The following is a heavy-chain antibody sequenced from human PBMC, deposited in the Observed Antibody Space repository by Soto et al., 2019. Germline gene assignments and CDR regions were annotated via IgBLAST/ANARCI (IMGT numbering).Heavy chain of an antibody. J-gene: IGHJ4*02. CDR2: ISGSGGST. CDR1: GFTFSSFA. D-gene: IGHD6-19*01. V-gene: IGHV3-23*01. CDR3: AKVERFSSGWSPY. Sequence: EVQLLESGGDLVQPGGSLRLSCAASGFTFSSFAMNWVRQAPGKGLECVSTISGSGGSTLYADSVKGRFTISRDNSRNTLYLQMNSLRAADTAIYYCAKVERFSSGWSPYWGQGTLVTVSS.